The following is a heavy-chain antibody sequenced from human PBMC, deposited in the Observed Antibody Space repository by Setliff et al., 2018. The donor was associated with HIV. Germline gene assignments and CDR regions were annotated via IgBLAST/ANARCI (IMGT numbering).Heavy chain of an antibody. V-gene: IGHV4-59*01. CDR2: IYYSGNT. D-gene: IGHD2-15*01. Sequence: SETLSLTCTVSGGSINSYYWSWIRQPPGKGLEWIGYIYYSGNTNYNPSLKSRVTISIDTSKNQFSLKLSSVTAADTAVYYCASDIVGYMDVWGNGTTVTVSS. CDR3: ASDIVGYMDV. J-gene: IGHJ6*03. CDR1: GGSINSYY.